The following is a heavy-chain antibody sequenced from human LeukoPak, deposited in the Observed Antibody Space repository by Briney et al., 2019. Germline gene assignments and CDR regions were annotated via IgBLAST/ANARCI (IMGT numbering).Heavy chain of an antibody. CDR3: ARAWTWFGEFNYFDY. Sequence: GASVKVSCKASGYSFTSYGISWVRQAPGQGLEWMGWISAYNGNTNYAQKLQGRVTMTTDTSTSTAYMELRSLRSDDTAVYYCARAWTWFGEFNYFDYWGQGTLVTVSS. V-gene: IGHV1-18*01. J-gene: IGHJ4*02. CDR2: ISAYNGNT. CDR1: GYSFTSYG. D-gene: IGHD3-10*01.